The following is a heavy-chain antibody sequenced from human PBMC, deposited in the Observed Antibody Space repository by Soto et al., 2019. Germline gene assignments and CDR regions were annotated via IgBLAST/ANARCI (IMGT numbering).Heavy chain of an antibody. CDR2: VSSSSSI. V-gene: IGHV3-48*02. D-gene: IGHD2-21*02. CDR3: ARGCGGDCWTFAF. CDR1: GFPFGTYA. Sequence: EVQLVESGGGLVQPGGSLRLSCAASGFPFGTYAMNWVRQAPGKGLVWISYVSSSSSIHYADYVKGRFTISRDNAKNSLYLQMNSPRDEDTAVYYCARGCGGDCWTFAFWGQGTMVTVSS. J-gene: IGHJ3*01.